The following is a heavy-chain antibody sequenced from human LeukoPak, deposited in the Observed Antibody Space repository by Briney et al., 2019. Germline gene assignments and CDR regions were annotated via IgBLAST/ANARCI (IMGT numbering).Heavy chain of an antibody. V-gene: IGHV5-51*01. D-gene: IGHD2-15*01. CDR2: IYPGDFDT. Sequence: GESLKISCKGSGYSFNSYWIGWVRQMPGKGLQWMGIIYPGDFDTRYSPSFKGQVTISADNSISTAYLQWSSLKASDSAIYYCARHRGQSDQNALDYWGQGTPVTVSS. CDR1: GYSFNSYW. CDR3: ARHRGQSDQNALDY. J-gene: IGHJ4*02.